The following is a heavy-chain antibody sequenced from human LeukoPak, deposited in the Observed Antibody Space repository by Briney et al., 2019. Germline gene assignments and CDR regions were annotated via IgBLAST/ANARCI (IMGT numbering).Heavy chain of an antibody. Sequence: SETLSLTCTVSGGSISSYYWSWIRQPPGKGLEWIGYIYTSGSTNYNPSLESRVTISVDTSKNQFSLKLSSVTAADTAVYYCASPSIAARPYYFDYWGQGTLVTVSS. D-gene: IGHD6-6*01. V-gene: IGHV4-4*09. J-gene: IGHJ4*02. CDR3: ASPSIAARPYYFDY. CDR1: GGSISSYY. CDR2: IYTSGST.